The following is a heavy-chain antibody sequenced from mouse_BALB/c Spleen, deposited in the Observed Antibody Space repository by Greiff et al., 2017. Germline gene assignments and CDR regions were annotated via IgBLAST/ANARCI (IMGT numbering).Heavy chain of an antibody. V-gene: IGHV5-6*02. D-gene: IGHD2-14*01. CDR3: ARRYRYDGRVWAMDY. J-gene: IGHJ4*01. Sequence: DVMLVESGGDLVKPGGSLKLSCAASGFTFSSYGMSWVRQTPDKRLEWVATISSGGSYTYYPDSVKGRFTISRDNAKNTLYLQMSSLKSEDTAMYYCARRYRYDGRVWAMDYWGQGTSVTVSS. CDR2: ISSGGSYT. CDR1: GFTFSSYG.